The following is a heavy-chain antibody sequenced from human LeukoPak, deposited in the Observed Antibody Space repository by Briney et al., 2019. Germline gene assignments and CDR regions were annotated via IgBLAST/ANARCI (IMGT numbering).Heavy chain of an antibody. CDR1: GFTFSSYS. V-gene: IGHV3-21*01. D-gene: IGHD6-19*01. Sequence: TGGSLRLSCAASGFTFSSYSMNWVRQAPGKGLEWVSSISNSGNYIYYADSVKGRFTISRDNAKNSLYLQMNSLRAEDTAVYYCARVARDLSGYSSGWYLDYWGQGTLVTVSS. J-gene: IGHJ4*02. CDR2: ISNSGNYI. CDR3: ARVARDLSGYSSGWYLDY.